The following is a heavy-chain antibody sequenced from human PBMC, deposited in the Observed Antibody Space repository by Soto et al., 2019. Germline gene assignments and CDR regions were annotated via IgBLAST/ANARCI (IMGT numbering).Heavy chain of an antibody. D-gene: IGHD2-2*01. J-gene: IGHJ5*02. Sequence: SETLSLTCAVSGGSISSGGYSWSWIRQPPGKGLEWIGYIYHSGSTYYNPSLKSRVTISVDRSKNQFSLKVNSVTAADTAVYYCTRDMFPEPAAPRGRFDPWGQGTLVTVSS. CDR2: IYHSGST. CDR1: GGSISSGGYS. CDR3: TRDMFPEPAAPRGRFDP. V-gene: IGHV4-30-2*01.